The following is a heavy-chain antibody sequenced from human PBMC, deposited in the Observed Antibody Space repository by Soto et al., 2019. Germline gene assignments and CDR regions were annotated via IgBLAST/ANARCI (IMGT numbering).Heavy chain of an antibody. D-gene: IGHD2-2*01. CDR3: ARSVVPAAHLAFDI. Sequence: ASVKVSCKASGYTFTGYYMHWVRQAPGQGLEWMGWINPNSGGTNYAQKFQGWVTMTRDTSISTAYMELGRLRSDDTAVYYCARSVVPAAHLAFDIWGQGTMVTVSS. V-gene: IGHV1-2*04. CDR1: GYTFTGYY. CDR2: INPNSGGT. J-gene: IGHJ3*02.